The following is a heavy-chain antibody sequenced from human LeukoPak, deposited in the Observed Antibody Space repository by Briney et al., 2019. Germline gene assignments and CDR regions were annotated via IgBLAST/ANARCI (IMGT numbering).Heavy chain of an antibody. CDR1: GGSIGSGNFY. D-gene: IGHD3-3*01. CDR2: IYDTGIT. J-gene: IGHJ6*03. V-gene: IGHV4-31*03. Sequence: SETLSLTCTVSGGSIGSGNFYWNWIRQHPGRGLEWIGYIYDTGITYYNPSLKSRVTISADTSKKQFSLNLSSVTAADTAVYYCAKHDTVFGAAHFYMDVWGKGTTVTVSS. CDR3: AKHDTVFGAAHFYMDV.